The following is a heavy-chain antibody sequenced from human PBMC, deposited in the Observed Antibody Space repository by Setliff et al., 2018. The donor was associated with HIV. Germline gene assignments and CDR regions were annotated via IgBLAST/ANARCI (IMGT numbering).Heavy chain of an antibody. CDR2: LKSKRDGGNSGVE. J-gene: IGHJ4*02. Sequence: PGGSLRLSCAATGFTFNKAWMNWVRQASGKGLEWVARLKSKRDGGNSGVETYADSVEGRFTISRDNARNSLYLQLNSLRAEDTAVYYCARDRGGSYTPLDFWGQGTLVTVSS. CDR3: ARDRGGSYTPLDF. V-gene: IGHV3-74*01. CDR1: GFTFNKAW. D-gene: IGHD1-26*01.